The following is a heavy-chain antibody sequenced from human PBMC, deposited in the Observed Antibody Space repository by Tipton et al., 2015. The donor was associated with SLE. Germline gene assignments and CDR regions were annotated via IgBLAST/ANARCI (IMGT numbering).Heavy chain of an antibody. J-gene: IGHJ6*03. Sequence: SLRLSCAASGFTFSHYYMHWVRQTPGKGLVWVSRISSDGTDITYADSVKGRFTVSRDNAKNALYLQMNSLRAEDTAVYYCARDCPAATCYYYYMDVWGKGTTVTVSS. V-gene: IGHV3-74*01. CDR3: ARDCPAATCYYYYMDV. CDR2: ISSDGTDI. CDR1: GFTFSHYY. D-gene: IGHD2-2*01.